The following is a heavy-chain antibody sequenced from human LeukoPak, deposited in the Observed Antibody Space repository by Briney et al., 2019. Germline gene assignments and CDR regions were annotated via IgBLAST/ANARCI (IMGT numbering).Heavy chain of an antibody. V-gene: IGHV4-34*01. J-gene: IGHJ4*02. CDR1: GGSFSGYY. Sequence: SETLSLTCAVYGGSFSGYYWSWIRQPPGKGLEWIGEINHSGSTNYNPSLKSRVTISVDKSKNQFSLKLSSVTAADTAVYYCARDDYSGWYNYWGQGTLVTVSS. D-gene: IGHD6-19*01. CDR3: ARDDYSGWYNY. CDR2: INHSGST.